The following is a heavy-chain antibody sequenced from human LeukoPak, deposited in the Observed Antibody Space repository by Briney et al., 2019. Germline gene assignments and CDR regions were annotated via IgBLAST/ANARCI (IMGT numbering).Heavy chain of an antibody. CDR2: INPSGGSA. CDR3: ARVEVAARALADY. V-gene: IGHV1-46*01. Sequence: ASVKVSCKASGYTFTSYYMHWVRQAPGQGLEWMGIINPSGGSASYAQKFQGRVTMTRDMSTSTVYMELSSPRSEDTAVYYCARVEVAARALADYWGQGTRVTVSS. D-gene: IGHD6-6*01. J-gene: IGHJ4*02. CDR1: GYTFTSYY.